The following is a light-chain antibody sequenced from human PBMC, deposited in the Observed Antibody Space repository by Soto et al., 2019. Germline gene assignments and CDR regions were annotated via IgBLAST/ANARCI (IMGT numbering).Light chain of an antibody. V-gene: IGKV3-15*01. CDR3: QQYNNWPPWT. CDR2: GAS. J-gene: IGKJ1*01. Sequence: EIVMTQSPATLSVSPGERATLSCWASQSVSSNLAWYQQKPGQAPRLLLYGASTRATGIPARFSGSGSGTEFTLTISSLQSEDFAVYYCQQYNNWPPWTFGQGTKVDIK. CDR1: QSVSSN.